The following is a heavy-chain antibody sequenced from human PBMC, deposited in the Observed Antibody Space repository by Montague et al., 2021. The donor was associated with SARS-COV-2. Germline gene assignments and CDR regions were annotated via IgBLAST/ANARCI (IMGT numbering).Heavy chain of an antibody. Sequence: SLRLSCAASGFTFSSHAMHWVRQAPGKGLEWVAVISYDGSNKFYADSVKGRFTISRDNSKNTLYLQMNSLRADDTAVYYCARVGYGSGSYWAFDIWGQGTMVTVSS. CDR2: ISYDGSNK. CDR1: GFTFSSHA. V-gene: IGHV3-30-3*01. J-gene: IGHJ3*02. D-gene: IGHD3-10*01. CDR3: ARVGYGSGSYWAFDI.